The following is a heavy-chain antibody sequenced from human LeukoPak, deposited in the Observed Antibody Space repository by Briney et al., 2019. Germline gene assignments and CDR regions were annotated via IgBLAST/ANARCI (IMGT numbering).Heavy chain of an antibody. CDR3: ARDLLNWNNAFDY. Sequence: PSETLSLTCTVSGGSISSGGYYWSWIRQHPGKGLEWIGYIYYSGSTYYDPSLKSRVTISVDTPKNQFPLKLSSVTAADTAVYYCARDLLNWNNAFDYWGQGTLVTVSS. D-gene: IGHD1/OR15-1a*01. CDR1: GGSISSGGYY. CDR2: IYYSGST. J-gene: IGHJ4*02. V-gene: IGHV4-31*03.